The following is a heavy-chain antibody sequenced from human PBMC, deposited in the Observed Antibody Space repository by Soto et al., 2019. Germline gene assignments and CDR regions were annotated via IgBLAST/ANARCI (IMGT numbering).Heavy chain of an antibody. V-gene: IGHV1-2*04. D-gene: IGHD6-6*01. Sequence: VNLSCKAAGYTFTGYYMHWVRQAPGQGLEWMGWINPNSGGTNYAQKFQGWVTMTRDTSISTAYMELSRLRSDDTAVYYCAIAFEYSSSSEVFEIRGHGTMVTGS. J-gene: IGHJ3*02. CDR1: GYTFTGYY. CDR2: INPNSGGT. CDR3: AIAFEYSSSSEVFEI.